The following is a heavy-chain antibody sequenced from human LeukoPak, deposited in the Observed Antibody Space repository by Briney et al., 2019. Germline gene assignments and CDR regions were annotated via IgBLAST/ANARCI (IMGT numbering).Heavy chain of an antibody. CDR2: ISVINSGNT. D-gene: IGHD3-16*01. J-gene: IGHJ6*02. Sequence: ASVKVSCKASGYTFSSYGINWVRQAPGQGLEWMGWISVINSGNTRYAQNFQGRPTVTTDTSTTTAYMKLRSLRSDDTAVYYCARTWGRLLVGMDVWGQGTTVTVSS. CDR3: ARTWGRLLVGMDV. V-gene: IGHV1-18*01. CDR1: GYTFSSYG.